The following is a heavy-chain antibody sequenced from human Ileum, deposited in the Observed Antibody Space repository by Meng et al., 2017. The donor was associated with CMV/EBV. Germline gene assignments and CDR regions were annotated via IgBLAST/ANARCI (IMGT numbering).Heavy chain of an antibody. J-gene: IGHJ4*02. CDR1: GFTFTDAW. V-gene: IGHV3-15*01. CDR2: IKAKADGGTT. CDR3: TTGRAH. Sequence: GRLGESGGGLLKPGGSLRLSCAASGFTFTDAWMSWVRQAPGKGLEWVGRIKAKADGGTTEYPAPVKGRFTISRDDSKNTLFLQMNSLKTEDTAVYYCTTGRAHWGQGTLVTVSS.